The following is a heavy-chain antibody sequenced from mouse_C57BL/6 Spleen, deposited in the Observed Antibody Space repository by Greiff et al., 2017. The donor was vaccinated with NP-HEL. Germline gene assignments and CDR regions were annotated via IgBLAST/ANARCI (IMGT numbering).Heavy chain of an antibody. CDR3: AKNLLRHAMDY. Sequence: VQLQQSGPGLVQPSQSLSITCTVSGFSLTSYGVHWVRQPPGKGLEWLGVIWSDGSTDYNAAFISRLSISKDNSKSQVFFKMNSLQADDTAIYYCAKNLLRHAMDYWGQGTSVTVSS. CDR1: GFSLTSYG. CDR2: IWSDGST. D-gene: IGHD2-12*01. J-gene: IGHJ4*01. V-gene: IGHV2-4*01.